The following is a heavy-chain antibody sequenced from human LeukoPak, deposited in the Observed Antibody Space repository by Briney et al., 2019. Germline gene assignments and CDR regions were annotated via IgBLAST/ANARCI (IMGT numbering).Heavy chain of an antibody. V-gene: IGHV3-23*01. D-gene: IGHD5-18*01. J-gene: IGHJ4*02. CDR2: ISGSGGST. CDR1: GGSFSGYY. Sequence: ETLSLTCAVYGGSFSGYYWSWIRQPPGKGLEWVSAISGSGGSTYYADSVKGRFTISRDNSKNTLYLQMNSLRAEDTAVYYCAKVQEAGYSYGSTDYWGQGTLVTVSS. CDR3: AKVQEAGYSYGSTDY.